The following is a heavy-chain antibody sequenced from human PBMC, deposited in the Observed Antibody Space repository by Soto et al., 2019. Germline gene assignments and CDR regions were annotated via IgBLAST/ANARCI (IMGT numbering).Heavy chain of an antibody. CDR3: ASEVYYYDSSGYPTKDAFDI. CDR2: ISAYNGNT. CDR1: GYTFTSYG. V-gene: IGHV1-18*04. Sequence: GAAGKGSCKASGYTFTSYGISWVRQAPGQGLELMGWISAYNGNTNYAQKLQGRVTMTTDTSTSTAYMELRSLRSDDTAVYYCASEVYYYDSSGYPTKDAFDIWGQGTMVTVSS. J-gene: IGHJ3*02. D-gene: IGHD3-22*01.